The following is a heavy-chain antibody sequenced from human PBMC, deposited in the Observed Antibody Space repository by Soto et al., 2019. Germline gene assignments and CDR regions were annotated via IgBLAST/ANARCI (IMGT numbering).Heavy chain of an antibody. Sequence: QLQLQESGSGLVKPSQTLSLTCAVSGGSISSGGYSWSWIRQPPGKVLEWIGYIYHSGSTYYNPSLKSRVTISVDRSKNQFSLKLSSVTAADTAVYYCARAYYGDYWYFDLWGRGTLVTVSS. CDR1: GGSISSGGYS. CDR2: IYHSGST. J-gene: IGHJ2*01. CDR3: ARAYYGDYWYFDL. V-gene: IGHV4-30-2*01. D-gene: IGHD4-17*01.